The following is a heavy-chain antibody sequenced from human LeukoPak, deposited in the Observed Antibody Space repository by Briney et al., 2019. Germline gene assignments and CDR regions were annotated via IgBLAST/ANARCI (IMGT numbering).Heavy chain of an antibody. V-gene: IGHV4-30-4*01. J-gene: IGHJ6*02. CDR1: GGSISSGDYY. CDR2: IYYSGST. Sequence: SSETLSLTCTVSGGSISSGDYYWSWIRQPPGKGLEWIGYIYYSGSTYYNPSLKSRVTISVDTSKNQFSLKLSSVTAADTAVYYCARTTLLYYDFWSGYAPGYGMDVWGQGTTVTVSS. CDR3: ARTTLLYYDFWSGYAPGYGMDV. D-gene: IGHD3-3*01.